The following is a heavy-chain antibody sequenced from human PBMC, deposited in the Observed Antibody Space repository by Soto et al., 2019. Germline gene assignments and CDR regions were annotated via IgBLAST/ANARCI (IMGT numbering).Heavy chain of an antibody. J-gene: IGHJ3*02. D-gene: IGHD2-2*02. CDR2: IYPGDSDT. V-gene: IGHV5-51*01. CDR1: GYSFTSYW. Sequence: GESLKISCKGSGYSFTSYWIGWVRQMPGKGLEWMGIIYPGDSDTRYSPSFQGRFTISRDNSKNTLYLQMNSLRAEDTAVYYCAKVAILGIQFAFDIWGQGTMVTVSS. CDR3: AKVAILGIQFAFDI.